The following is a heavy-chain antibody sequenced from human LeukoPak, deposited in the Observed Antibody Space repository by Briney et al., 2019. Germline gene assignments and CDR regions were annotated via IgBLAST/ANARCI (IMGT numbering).Heavy chain of an antibody. V-gene: IGHV1-18*01. CDR3: ARDQGVVITMDV. D-gene: IGHD3-3*01. Sequence: ASVKVSCKASGYTFSNYGISWVRQAPGQGLEGVGWISPYNGNTNYAQNFQDRVTMTRDTSISTAYMELSRLRSDDTAVYYCARDQGVVITMDVWGKGTTVTVSS. CDR1: GYTFSNYG. CDR2: ISPYNGNT. J-gene: IGHJ6*03.